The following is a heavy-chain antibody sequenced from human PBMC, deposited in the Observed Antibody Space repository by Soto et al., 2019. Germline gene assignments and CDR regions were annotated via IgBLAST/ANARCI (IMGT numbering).Heavy chain of an antibody. D-gene: IGHD6-13*01. V-gene: IGHV3-11*01. Sequence: GGSLRLSCAASGFTFSDYYMSWIRQAPGKGLEWVSYISSSGSTIYYADSVKGRFTISRDNAKNSLYLQMNSLRAEDTAVYYCAHLMYSIQAFDIWGQGTMVTVSS. CDR3: AHLMYSIQAFDI. J-gene: IGHJ3*02. CDR1: GFTFSDYY. CDR2: ISSSGSTI.